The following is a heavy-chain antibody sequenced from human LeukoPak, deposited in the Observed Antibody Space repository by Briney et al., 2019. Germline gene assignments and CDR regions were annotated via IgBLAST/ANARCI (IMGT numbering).Heavy chain of an antibody. CDR2: ISSSSSYI. CDR3: AREGPPPPWYYDILTGYYLSYFDY. D-gene: IGHD3-9*01. CDR1: GFTFSSYS. V-gene: IGHV3-21*01. J-gene: IGHJ4*02. Sequence: GGSLRLSCAASGFTFSSYSMNWVRQAPGKGLEWVSSISSSSSYIYYADSVKGRFTISRDNAKNSLYLQMNSLRAEDTAVYYCAREGPPPPWYYDILTGYYLSYFDYWGQGTLVTVSS.